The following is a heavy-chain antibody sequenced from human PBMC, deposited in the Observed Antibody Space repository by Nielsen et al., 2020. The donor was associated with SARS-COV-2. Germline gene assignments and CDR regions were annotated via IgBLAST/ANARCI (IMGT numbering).Heavy chain of an antibody. D-gene: IGHD2/OR15-2a*01. Sequence: ESPKTPCAALGFTFDEYGMSWVRQAPGKGLEWVSGINWNGGSTNYADSVKDRFTISRDNSKNSLYLQMNSLRTEDTALYYCAKDTAIYYYYYGMDVWGQGTTVAVSS. V-gene: IGHV3-20*04. J-gene: IGHJ6*02. CDR2: INWNGGST. CDR3: AKDTAIYYYYYGMDV. CDR1: GFTFDEYG.